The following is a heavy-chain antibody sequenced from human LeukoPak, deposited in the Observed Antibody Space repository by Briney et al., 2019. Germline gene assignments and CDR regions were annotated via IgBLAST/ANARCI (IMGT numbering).Heavy chain of an antibody. CDR3: ARDHVSGITMVRGVIIPPSHFDY. CDR1: GYTFTSYY. D-gene: IGHD3-10*01. CDR2: INPSGGST. Sequence: GASVKVSCKASGYTFTSYYMHWVRQAPGQGLEWMGIINPSGGSTSYAQKFQGRVTMTRDISTSTVYMELSSLRSEDTAVYYCARDHVSGITMVRGVIIPPSHFDYWGQGTLVTVSS. J-gene: IGHJ4*02. V-gene: IGHV1-46*01.